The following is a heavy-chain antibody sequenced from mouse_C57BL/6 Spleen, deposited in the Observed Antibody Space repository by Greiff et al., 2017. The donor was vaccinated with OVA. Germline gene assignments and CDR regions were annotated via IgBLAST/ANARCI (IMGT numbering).Heavy chain of an antibody. D-gene: IGHD1-1*01. V-gene: IGHV1-63*01. CDR3: ARSGDYSYYYAMDY. J-gene: IGHJ4*01. CDR2: IYPGGGYT. CDR1: GYTFTNYW. Sequence: QVQLKESGAELVRPGTSVKMSCKASGYTFTNYWIGWAKQRPGHGLEWIGDIYPGGGYTNYNEKFKGKATLTADKSSSTAYMQFSSLTSEDSAIYYCARSGDYSYYYAMDYWGQGTSVTVSS.